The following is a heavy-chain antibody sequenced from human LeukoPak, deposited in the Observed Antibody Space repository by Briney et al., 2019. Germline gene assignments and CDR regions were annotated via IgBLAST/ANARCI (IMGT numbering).Heavy chain of an antibody. CDR3: ARAGSKVGATFSNYYYYMDV. J-gene: IGHJ6*03. CDR2: INPNSGGT. Sequence: GASVKVSCKASGYTFTGYYMHWVRQAPGQGLEWMGWINPNSGGTNYAQKFQGRVTMTRDTSISTAYMELSRLRSDDTAVYYCARAGSKVGATFSNYYYYMDVWGKGTTVTVSS. CDR1: GYTFTGYY. V-gene: IGHV1-2*02. D-gene: IGHD1-26*01.